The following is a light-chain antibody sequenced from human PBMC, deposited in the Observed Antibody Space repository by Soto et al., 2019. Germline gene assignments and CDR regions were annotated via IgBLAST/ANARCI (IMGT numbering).Light chain of an antibody. CDR1: QSISGL. V-gene: IGKV1-5*03. Sequence: DVQMTQSPSTLSSSLGDRVTITCRASQSISGLLAWYQQRPGKAPKLIIYKASTLETGVPSRFSGSGSGTLFTLTINNMKPDFVATYYCQQYDTYSTFGQGTKVDIK. CDR3: QQYDTYST. CDR2: KAS. J-gene: IGKJ1*01.